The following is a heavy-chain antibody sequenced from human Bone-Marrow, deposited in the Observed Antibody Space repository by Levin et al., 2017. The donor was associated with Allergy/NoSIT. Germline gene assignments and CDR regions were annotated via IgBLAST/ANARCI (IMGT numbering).Heavy chain of an antibody. Sequence: GESLKISCKGSGYSFTSYWIGWVRQMPGKGLEWMGIIYPGDSDTRYSPSFQGQVTISADKSISTAYLQWSSLKASDTAMYYCARVYYYDSSGFNWFDPWGQGTLVTVSS. J-gene: IGHJ5*02. D-gene: IGHD3-22*01. CDR1: GYSFTSYW. CDR2: IYPGDSDT. V-gene: IGHV5-51*01. CDR3: ARVYYYDSSGFNWFDP.